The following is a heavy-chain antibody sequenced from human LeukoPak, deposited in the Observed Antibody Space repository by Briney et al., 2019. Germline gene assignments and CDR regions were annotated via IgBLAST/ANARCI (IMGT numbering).Heavy chain of an antibody. V-gene: IGHV1-2*02. J-gene: IGHJ4*02. Sequence: ASVNVSCKASGYTFTGYYMHWVRQAPGQGLEWMGWINPNSGGTNYAQKFQGRVTMTRDTSISTAYMELSRLRSDDTAVYYCARVRYCSSTSCLRGFLDYWGQGTLVTVSS. CDR3: ARVRYCSSTSCLRGFLDY. CDR2: INPNSGGT. CDR1: GYTFTGYY. D-gene: IGHD2-2*01.